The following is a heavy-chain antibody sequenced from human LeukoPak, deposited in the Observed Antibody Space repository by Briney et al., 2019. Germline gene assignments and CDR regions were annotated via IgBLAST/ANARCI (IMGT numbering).Heavy chain of an antibody. J-gene: IGHJ4*02. Sequence: SETLSLTCTVSGGSNSSYYWSWIRQPPGKGLEWIGYTYYSGSTNYNPSLKSRVTISVDTSKNQFSLKLSSVTAADTAVYYCARAVPYYYDSSGYTFDYWGQGTLVTVSS. D-gene: IGHD3-22*01. CDR3: ARAVPYYYDSSGYTFDY. V-gene: IGHV4-59*01. CDR2: TYYSGST. CDR1: GGSNSSYY.